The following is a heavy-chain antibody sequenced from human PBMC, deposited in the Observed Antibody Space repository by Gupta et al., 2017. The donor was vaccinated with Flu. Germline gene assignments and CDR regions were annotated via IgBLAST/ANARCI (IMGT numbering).Heavy chain of an antibody. CDR1: GYIFSNYW. Sequence: QVQLVQSGAEVRKPGASVKVSCKASGYIFSNYWIHWVRQAPGQGLEWMGLINPRDGSTNYAQKFQGRVFMTTDTSTRTVYMDLSRLRSEDTAVYFCARDPLVRGLRYFDYWGQGIPVTVTS. CDR3: ARDPLVRGLRYFDY. D-gene: IGHD3-10*01. J-gene: IGHJ4*02. CDR2: INPRDGST. V-gene: IGHV1-46*01.